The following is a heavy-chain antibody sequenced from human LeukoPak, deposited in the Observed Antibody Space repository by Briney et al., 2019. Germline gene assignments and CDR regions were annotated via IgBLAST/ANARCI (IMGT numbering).Heavy chain of an antibody. D-gene: IGHD5-18*01. Sequence: ASVKVSCKASGYTFTSYYMHWVRQAPGQGLEWMGIINPSGGSTSYAQKFQGRVTMTRDTSTSTVYMELSSLRSEDTAVYYCARDGGYSYGFVVTAAGQGWFDPWGQGTLVTVSS. J-gene: IGHJ5*02. CDR2: INPSGGST. CDR3: ARDGGYSYGFVVTAAGQGWFDP. CDR1: GYTFTSYY. V-gene: IGHV1-46*01.